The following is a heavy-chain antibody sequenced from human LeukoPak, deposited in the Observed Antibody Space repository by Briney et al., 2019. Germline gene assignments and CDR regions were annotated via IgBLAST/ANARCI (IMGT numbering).Heavy chain of an antibody. D-gene: IGHD2-2*01. CDR1: GYTFTGYY. Sequence: ASVKVSCKASGYTFTGYYMHWVRQAPGQGLEWMGWINPNSGGTNYAQKLQGRVTMTRDTSISTAYMELSRLRSDDTAVYYCARDSGYCSSTSCSHIFDYWGQGTLVTVSS. V-gene: IGHV1-2*02. J-gene: IGHJ4*02. CDR2: INPNSGGT. CDR3: ARDSGYCSSTSCSHIFDY.